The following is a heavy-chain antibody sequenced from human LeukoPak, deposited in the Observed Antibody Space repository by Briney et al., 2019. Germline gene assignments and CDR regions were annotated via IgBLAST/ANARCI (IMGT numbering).Heavy chain of an antibody. CDR3: ARVAVDSGYFAFDI. V-gene: IGHV6-1*01. CDR1: GDSVSSNSAA. Sequence: SQTLSLTCAISGDSVSSNSAAWNWIRQSPSRGLEWLGRTYYRSKWYNDYAVSVKSRITISPDTSKNQFSLKLSSVTAADTAVYYCARVAVDSGYFAFDIWGQGTMVTVSS. D-gene: IGHD3-22*01. J-gene: IGHJ3*02. CDR2: TYYRSKWYN.